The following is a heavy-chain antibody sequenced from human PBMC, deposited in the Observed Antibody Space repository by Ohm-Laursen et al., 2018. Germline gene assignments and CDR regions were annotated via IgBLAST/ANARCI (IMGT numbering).Heavy chain of an antibody. J-gene: IGHJ4*02. CDR2: LDASGGTI. CDR1: GFTFSSYS. D-gene: IGHD4-23*01. CDR3: ARGAPFYGGFDY. Sequence: SLRLSCTASGFTFSSYSMNWVRQAPGKGLEWLAYLDASGGTIYYADSAKGRFTISRDNARNSLFLQMNSLRAEDTAMYYCARGAPFYGGFDYWGQGTLVTVSS. V-gene: IGHV3-48*01.